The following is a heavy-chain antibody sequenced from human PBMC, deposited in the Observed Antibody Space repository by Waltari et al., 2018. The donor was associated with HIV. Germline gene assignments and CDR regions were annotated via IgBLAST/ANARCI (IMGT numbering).Heavy chain of an antibody. Sequence: QVQLQQWGAGLLKPSETLSLTCAVYGGSFSGYYWSWIRQPPGKGLEWIGEINHSGSTNYNPSLKSRVTISVDTSKNQFSLKLSSVTAADTAVYYCARGAPPIWDVAFDIWGQGTMVTVSS. CDR1: GGSFSGYY. CDR3: ARGAPPIWDVAFDI. CDR2: INHSGST. V-gene: IGHV4-34*01. J-gene: IGHJ3*02. D-gene: IGHD1-26*01.